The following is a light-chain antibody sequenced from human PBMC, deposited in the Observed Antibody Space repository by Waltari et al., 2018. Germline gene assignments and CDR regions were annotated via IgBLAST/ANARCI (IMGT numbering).Light chain of an antibody. CDR2: EVR. V-gene: IGLV2-14*01. CDR3: SSYTSSNTV. Sequence: QSALTQPASVSGSPGQSITISCTGTNSDVGGYDYVSWYQQPPGKAPKLMIYEVRNRPSGVSSRFSGSKSGNTASLTISGLQAEDEADYYCSSYTSSNTVFGGGTKLTVL. CDR1: NSDVGGYDY. J-gene: IGLJ2*01.